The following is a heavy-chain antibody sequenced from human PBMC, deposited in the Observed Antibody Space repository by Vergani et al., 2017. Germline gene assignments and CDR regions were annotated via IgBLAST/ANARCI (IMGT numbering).Heavy chain of an antibody. Sequence: EVQMVESGGGLGKPGGSLRLSCVASGFTFSHYSMNWVRQTPGKGLEWVSSISGNNDDVYYADSVKGLFTISRDNAKNSLYLVMSSLRAEDTAVYYCVSDVRVSHTWGQGTLVAVSS. V-gene: IGHV3-21*01. CDR3: VSDVRVSHT. CDR1: GFTFSHYS. CDR2: ISGNNDDV. J-gene: IGHJ3*02.